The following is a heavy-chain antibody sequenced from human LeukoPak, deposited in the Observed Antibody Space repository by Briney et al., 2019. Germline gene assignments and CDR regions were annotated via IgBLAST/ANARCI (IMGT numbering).Heavy chain of an antibody. V-gene: IGHV7-4-1*02. D-gene: IGHD3-22*01. CDR1: GYTFTNFG. Sequence: ASVKVSCKASGYTFTNFGINWVRQAPGQGLEWVGWINTNTGNPSYVQGFAGRFVFSLDTSVNTAYLQINSLKAEDTAVYYCARTGAQGENYYDSSGYYQNDFDYWGQGTLVTVSS. CDR2: INTNTGNP. CDR3: ARTGAQGENYYDSSGYYQNDFDY. J-gene: IGHJ4*02.